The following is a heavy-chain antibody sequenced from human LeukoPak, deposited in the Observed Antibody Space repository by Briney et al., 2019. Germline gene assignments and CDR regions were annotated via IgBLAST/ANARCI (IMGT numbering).Heavy chain of an antibody. V-gene: IGHV3-33*06. CDR1: GFTFSSYG. D-gene: IGHD5-24*01. J-gene: IGHJ4*02. Sequence: PGRSLRLSCAASGFTFSSYGMHWVRQAPGKGLEWVAVIWYDGSNKYYADSVKGRFTISRDNSKNTLYLQMNSLGAEDTAVYYCAKEKEMATTDWGQGTLVTVSS. CDR3: AKEKEMATTD. CDR2: IWYDGSNK.